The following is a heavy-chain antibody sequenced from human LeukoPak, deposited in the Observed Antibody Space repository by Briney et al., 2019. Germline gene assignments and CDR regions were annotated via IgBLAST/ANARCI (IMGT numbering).Heavy chain of an antibody. V-gene: IGHV4-4*02. CDR3: ARDQGLWFGELSPPFDY. J-gene: IGHJ4*02. CDR2: IYHSGST. D-gene: IGHD3-10*01. CDR1: GDSISSHNW. Sequence: PSETLSLTCAVSGDSISSHNWWSWVRQPPGKGLEWIGEIYHSGSTNYNPSLKSRVTISVDKSKNQFSLKLSSVTAADTALYYCARDQGLWFGELSPPFDYWGQGTLVTVSS.